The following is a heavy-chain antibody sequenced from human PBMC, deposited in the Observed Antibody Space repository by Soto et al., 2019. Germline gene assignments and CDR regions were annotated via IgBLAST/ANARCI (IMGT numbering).Heavy chain of an antibody. V-gene: IGHV5-51*01. CDR3: ARQYAAMDCFYYRMDV. CDR2: IYPGDSDT. D-gene: IGHD5-18*01. CDR1: GYSFTSYW. J-gene: IGHJ6*02. Sequence: GESLKISCKGSGYSFTSYWIGWVRQMPGKGLEWMGIIYPGDSDTRYSPSFQGQVTISADKSISTAYLQWSSLKASDTAMYYCARQYAAMDCFYYRMDVCGQGSTVTVSS.